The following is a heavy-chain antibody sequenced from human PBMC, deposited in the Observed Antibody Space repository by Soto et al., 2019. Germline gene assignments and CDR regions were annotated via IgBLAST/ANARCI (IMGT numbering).Heavy chain of an antibody. J-gene: IGHJ4*02. Sequence: EVQLVESGGGSVQPGGSLRLSCVASGITFSGYWMHWVRQVPGKGLVWVARVDSDGSGTSYADSVKGRFTISRDNSKNTLYLQLASLRVEATAVYYCATVFEHWGQGIPVTVSS. CDR3: ATVFEH. V-gene: IGHV3-74*01. CDR2: VDSDGSGT. CDR1: GITFSGYW.